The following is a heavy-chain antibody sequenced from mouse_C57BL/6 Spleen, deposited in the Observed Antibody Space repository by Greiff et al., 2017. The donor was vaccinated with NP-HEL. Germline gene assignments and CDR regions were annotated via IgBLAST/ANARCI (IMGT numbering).Heavy chain of an antibody. V-gene: IGHV2-2*01. Sequence: QVQLKESGPGLVQPSQSLSITCTVSGFSFTSYGVHWVRQSPGKGLEWLGVIWSGGSTDYNAAFISRLSISKDNSKSQVFFKMNSLQADDTAIYYCARTLYGSRYWYFDVWGTGTTVTVSS. CDR3: ARTLYGSRYWYFDV. CDR2: IWSGGST. CDR1: GFSFTSYG. D-gene: IGHD1-1*01. J-gene: IGHJ1*03.